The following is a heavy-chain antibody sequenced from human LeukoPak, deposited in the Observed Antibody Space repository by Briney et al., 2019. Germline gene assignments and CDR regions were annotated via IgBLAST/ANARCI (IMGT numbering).Heavy chain of an antibody. CDR3: ARGGYSYGYGQYDY. J-gene: IGHJ4*02. CDR1: GFTFSSYW. V-gene: IGHV3-74*01. CDR2: INTDGSST. D-gene: IGHD5-18*01. Sequence: GGSLRLSCAASGFTFSSYWMHWVRQAPGKGLVWVSRINTDGSSTSYADSVKGRFTISRDNAKNTLYLQMNSLRAEDTAVYYCARGGYSYGYGQYDYWGQGTLVTVSS.